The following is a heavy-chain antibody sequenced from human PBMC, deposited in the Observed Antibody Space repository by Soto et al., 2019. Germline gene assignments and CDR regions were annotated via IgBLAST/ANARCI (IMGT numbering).Heavy chain of an antibody. CDR2: ISYDGRNK. J-gene: IGHJ6*02. D-gene: IGHD6-19*01. CDR1: GFTFSSYG. Sequence: PGGSLRISCAASGFTFSSYGMHWVRQAPGKGLEWVAVISYDGRNKYYADSVKGRFTISRDNSKNTLYLQMSSLRPEDTAVYYCVKDGSSGWPYYYGMDVWGQGTTVTVSS. V-gene: IGHV3-30*18. CDR3: VKDGSSGWPYYYGMDV.